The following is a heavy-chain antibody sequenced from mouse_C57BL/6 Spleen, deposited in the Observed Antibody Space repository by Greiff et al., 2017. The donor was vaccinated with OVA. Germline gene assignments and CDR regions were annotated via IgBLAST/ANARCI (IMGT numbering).Heavy chain of an antibody. D-gene: IGHD1-3*01. J-gene: IGHJ1*03. CDR3: TRDNYNWYVYV. V-gene: IGHV1-15*01. Sequence: QVQLQQSGAELVRPGASVTLSCKASGYTFTDYEMHWVKQTPVHGLEWIGAIDPETGGTAYNQKFKGKAILTADKSSSTAYMELRSLTSEDSAVYYCTRDNYNWYVYVWGTGTTVTVSS. CDR1: GYTFTDYE. CDR2: IDPETGGT.